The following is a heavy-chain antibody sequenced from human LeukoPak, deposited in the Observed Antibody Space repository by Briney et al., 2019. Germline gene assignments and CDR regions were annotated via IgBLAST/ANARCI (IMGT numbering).Heavy chain of an antibody. J-gene: IGHJ4*02. D-gene: IGHD2-15*01. V-gene: IGHV4-59*01. Sequence: SETXXLTCTVSGGSISSXYWSWVRXPPGKGLEWIGYIYYSGSTNYNPSLKSRVTISVDTSKNQFSLKLSSVTAADTAVYYCARGWPIADYWGQGTLVTVSS. CDR2: IYYSGST. CDR3: ARGWPIADY. CDR1: GGSISSXY.